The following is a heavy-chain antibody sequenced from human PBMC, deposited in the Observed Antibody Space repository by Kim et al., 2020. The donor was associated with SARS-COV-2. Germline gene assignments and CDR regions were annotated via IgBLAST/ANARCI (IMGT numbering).Heavy chain of an antibody. Sequence: GGSLRLSCAASGFTFSSYGMHWVRQAPGKGLEWVAVISYDGSNKYYADSVKGRFTISRDNSKNTLYLQMNSLRAEDTAVYYCAKGATVTTLSDYWGQGTLVTVSS. V-gene: IGHV3-30*18. CDR3: AKGATVTTLSDY. J-gene: IGHJ4*02. D-gene: IGHD4-17*01. CDR1: GFTFSSYG. CDR2: ISYDGSNK.